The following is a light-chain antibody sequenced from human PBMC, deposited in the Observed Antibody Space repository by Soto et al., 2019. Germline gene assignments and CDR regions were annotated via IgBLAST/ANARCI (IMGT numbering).Light chain of an antibody. J-gene: IGLJ2*01. CDR3: QAWDRSTVV. CDR1: ELGDKY. Sequence: SYDLNQPPSVSVSPGQTASITCSGDELGDKYACWYQQKPGQSPVLVIYQDNRRPSGTPARFSGSNSGSTATLTISGTQPMDEADYYCQAWDRSTVVFGGGTKVTVL. V-gene: IGLV3-1*01. CDR2: QDN.